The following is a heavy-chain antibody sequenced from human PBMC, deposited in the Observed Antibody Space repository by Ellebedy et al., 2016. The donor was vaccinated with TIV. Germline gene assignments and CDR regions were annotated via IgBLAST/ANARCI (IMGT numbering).Heavy chain of an antibody. D-gene: IGHD3-10*01. CDR2: INSDGSRT. V-gene: IGHV3-74*01. CDR1: GFTFSGYW. J-gene: IGHJ4*02. Sequence: GESLKISCAASGFTFSGYWMHWVRQAPGKGLVWVSLINSDGSRTTYAASVKGRFTISRDNSKHTLYLQMNSLRAEDTAVYYCASRGVAVQGADYWGQGTLVTVSS. CDR3: ASRGVAVQGADY.